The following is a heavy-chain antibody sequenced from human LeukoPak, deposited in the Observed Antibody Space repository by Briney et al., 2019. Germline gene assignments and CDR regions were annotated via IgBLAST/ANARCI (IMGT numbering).Heavy chain of an antibody. V-gene: IGHV3-7*01. CDR1: GFTFNNYW. J-gene: IGHJ3*02. Sequence: GGSLRLSCAASGFTFNNYWMTWVRQAPGKGLEWVANIKQDGSQKYYVDSVKGRFTISRDNAKNSLYLQMNSLRAEDTAVYYCARDPYYDSSGYYLGGAFDIWGQGTMVTVSS. CDR2: IKQDGSQK. D-gene: IGHD3-22*01. CDR3: ARDPYYDSSGYYLGGAFDI.